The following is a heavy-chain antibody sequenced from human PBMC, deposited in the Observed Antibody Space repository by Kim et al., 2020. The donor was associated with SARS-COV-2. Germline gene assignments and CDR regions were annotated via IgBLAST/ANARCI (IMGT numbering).Heavy chain of an antibody. J-gene: IGHJ5*02. CDR2: ISSSSSYI. D-gene: IGHD5-12*01. CDR1: GFTFSSYS. Sequence: GGSLRLSCAASGFTFSSYSMNWVRQAPGKGLEWVSSISSSSSYIYYADSVKGRFTISRDNAKNSLYLQMNSLRAEDTAVYYCARDRWNIVARFSPSFPYFAPWGRGALGTVSS. CDR3: ARDRWNIVARFSPSFPYFAP. V-gene: IGHV3-21*01.